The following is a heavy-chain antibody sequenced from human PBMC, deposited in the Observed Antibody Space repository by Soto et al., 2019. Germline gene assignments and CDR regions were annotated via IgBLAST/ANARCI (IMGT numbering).Heavy chain of an antibody. D-gene: IGHD3-22*01. CDR2: ISSNGGST. CDR3: VAINYYDSSGYLHDAFDI. Sequence: WVRQAPGKGLEYVSAISSNGGSTYYADSVKGRFTISRDNSKNTLYLQMSSLRAEDTAVYYCVAINYYDSSGYLHDAFDIWGQGTMVTVS. J-gene: IGHJ3*02. V-gene: IGHV3-64D*06.